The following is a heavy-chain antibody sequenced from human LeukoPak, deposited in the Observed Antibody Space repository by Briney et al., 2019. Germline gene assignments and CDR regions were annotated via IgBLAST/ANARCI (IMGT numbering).Heavy chain of an antibody. CDR2: INPSGGST. J-gene: IGHJ4*02. CDR1: GYTFTSYY. CDR3: ARDMHSSITY. D-gene: IGHD3-10*01. Sequence: KVSXKAXGYTFTSYYMHWVRQAPGQGLEWMGIINPSGGSTSYAQKFQGSVTMTRDTSTSTVYMELSSLRSEDTAVYYCARDMHSSITYWGQGTLVTVSS. V-gene: IGHV1-46*01.